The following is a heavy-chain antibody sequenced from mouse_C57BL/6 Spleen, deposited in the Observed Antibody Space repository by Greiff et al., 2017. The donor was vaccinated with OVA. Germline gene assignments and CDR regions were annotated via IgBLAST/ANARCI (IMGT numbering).Heavy chain of an antibody. CDR1: GFTFSDFY. Sequence: EVQGVESGGGLVQSGRSLRLSCATSGFTFSDFYMEWVRQAPGKGLEWIAASRNKANDYTTEYSASVKGRFIVSRDTSQSILYLQMNALRAEDTAIYYCARDGGLWYFDVWGTGTTVTVSS. CDR3: ARDGGLWYFDV. J-gene: IGHJ1*03. V-gene: IGHV7-1*01. CDR2: SRNKANDYTT.